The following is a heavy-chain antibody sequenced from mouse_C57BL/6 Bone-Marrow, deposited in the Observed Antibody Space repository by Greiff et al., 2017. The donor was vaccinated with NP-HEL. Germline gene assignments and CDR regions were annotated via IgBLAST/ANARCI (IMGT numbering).Heavy chain of an antibody. CDR1: AYTFTSYW. Sequence: QVQLQQPGAELVKPGASVKLSCKASAYTFTSYWMHWVKQRPGQGLEWIGMIHPNSGSTNYNEKFKSKATLTVDKSSSTAYMQLSSLTSEDSAVYYCARGGLRRNYFDYWGQGTTLTVSS. D-gene: IGHD2-4*01. CDR2: IHPNSGST. CDR3: ARGGLRRNYFDY. V-gene: IGHV1-64*01. J-gene: IGHJ2*01.